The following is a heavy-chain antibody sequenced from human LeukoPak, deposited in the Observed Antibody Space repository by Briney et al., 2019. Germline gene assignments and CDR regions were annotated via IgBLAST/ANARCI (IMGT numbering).Heavy chain of an antibody. Sequence: SEPLSLACTVSVDSLSNYYWNWIRHSPRRGRECGGHVHLRGETNHNPSLKSPVALSLDSAKNQFCLAVLPVTAPDTDAYYCLRRFEMSSASATSDTWLDPWGQGTLVSVSP. V-gene: IGHV4-59*12. D-gene: IGHD3-10*01. CDR3: LRRFEMSSASATSDTWLDP. J-gene: IGHJ5*02. CDR1: VDSLSNYY. CDR2: VHLRGET.